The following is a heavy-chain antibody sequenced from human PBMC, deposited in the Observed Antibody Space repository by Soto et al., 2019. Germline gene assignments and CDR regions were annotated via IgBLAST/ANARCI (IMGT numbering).Heavy chain of an antibody. CDR3: ARDPAYDFWSGYYASYYYGMDV. J-gene: IGHJ6*02. V-gene: IGHV3-48*02. D-gene: IGHD3-3*01. CDR2: ISSSSSTI. CDR1: GFTFSSYS. Sequence: GGSLRLSCAASGFTFSSYSMNWVRQAPGKGLEWVSYISSSSSTIYYADSVKGRFTISRDNAKNSLYLQMNSLRDEDTAVYYCARDPAYDFWSGYYASYYYGMDVWGQGTTVTVSS.